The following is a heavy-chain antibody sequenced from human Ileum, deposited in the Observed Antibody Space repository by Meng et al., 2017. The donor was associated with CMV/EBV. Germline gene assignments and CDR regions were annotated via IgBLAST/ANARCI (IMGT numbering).Heavy chain of an antibody. D-gene: IGHD1-14*01. CDR2: ITKDGNNK. Sequence: GGSLRLSCAASGFSFSSHAMHWVRQAPGKGLEWVTIITKDGNNKYYADSVKGRVTISRDNSKNILYLQMNSLIGEDTAVYYCARDRYPGTTSPAYGMDVWGQGTTVTVSS. CDR3: ARDRYPGTTSPAYGMDV. J-gene: IGHJ6*02. V-gene: IGHV3-30*04. CDR1: GFSFSSHA.